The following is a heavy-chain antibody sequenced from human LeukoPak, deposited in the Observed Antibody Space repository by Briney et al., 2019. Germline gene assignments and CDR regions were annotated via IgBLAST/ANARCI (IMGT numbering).Heavy chain of an antibody. Sequence: GASVKVSCKVSGYTLTELSMHWVRQAPGKGLEWMGGFDPEDAETIYAQKFQGRVTMTEDTSTDTAYMELSSLRSEDTAVYYCATKAPYSSSPGSFDYWGQGTLVTVSS. J-gene: IGHJ4*02. CDR2: FDPEDAET. V-gene: IGHV1-24*01. CDR3: ATKAPYSSSPGSFDY. CDR1: GYTLTELS. D-gene: IGHD6-6*01.